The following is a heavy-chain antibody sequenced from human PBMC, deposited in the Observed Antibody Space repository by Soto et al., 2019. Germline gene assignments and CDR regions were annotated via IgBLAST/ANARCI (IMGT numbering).Heavy chain of an antibody. CDR2: INEDGSEK. Sequence: PGGSLRLSCAASGFSFSLFWMSWVRQTPGKGLEWVANINEDGSEKFFADSVKGRFTISRDNAKNSLSLQVNSLTADDTAVYYCARTGWPQSSYYFDYWGQGTLVTVSS. V-gene: IGHV3-7*03. D-gene: IGHD3-16*01. J-gene: IGHJ4*02. CDR1: GFSFSLFW. CDR3: ARTGWPQSSYYFDY.